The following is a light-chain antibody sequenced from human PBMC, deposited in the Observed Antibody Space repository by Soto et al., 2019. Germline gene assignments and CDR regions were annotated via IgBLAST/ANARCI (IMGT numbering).Light chain of an antibody. CDR1: QSTRRS. Sequence: DIQLTQSPTTLSASVGDRVTFTCRSSQSTRRSWAGYQQKPGKSPKYLIYDAYSLQTGVPSRFSGSGSGTEFTLTISSLQPEDIATYYCQQYYSLSGTFGRGTKVEI. J-gene: IGKJ1*01. V-gene: IGKV1-5*01. CDR2: DAY. CDR3: QQYYSLSGT.